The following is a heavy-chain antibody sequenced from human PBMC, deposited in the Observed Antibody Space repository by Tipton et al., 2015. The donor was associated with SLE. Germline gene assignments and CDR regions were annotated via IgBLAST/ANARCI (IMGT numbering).Heavy chain of an antibody. J-gene: IGHJ4*02. CDR3: ARDVDTAMVGFDY. Sequence: TLSLTCAVYGGSFSGYYWSWIRQPPGKGLEWIGEINHSGSTNYNPSLKSRVTISVDTSKNQFSLKLSSVTAADTAVYYCARDVDTAMVGFDYWGQGTLVTVSS. V-gene: IGHV4-34*01. CDR2: INHSGST. D-gene: IGHD5-18*01. CDR1: GGSFSGYY.